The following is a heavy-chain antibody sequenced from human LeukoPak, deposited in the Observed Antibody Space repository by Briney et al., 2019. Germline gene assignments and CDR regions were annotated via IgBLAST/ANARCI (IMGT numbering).Heavy chain of an antibody. V-gene: IGHV3-30*14. J-gene: IGHJ4*02. CDR3: ARVRWFGELFGDY. CDR1: GFTFSNYA. D-gene: IGHD3-10*01. CDR2: ISYDGSNE. Sequence: GGSLRLSCATSGFTFSNYAMYWVRQAPGKGLEWVALISYDGSNEYHADSVKGRFTISRDNSKNTLYLQMNSLRAEDTAVYYCARVRWFGELFGDYWGQGTLVTVSS.